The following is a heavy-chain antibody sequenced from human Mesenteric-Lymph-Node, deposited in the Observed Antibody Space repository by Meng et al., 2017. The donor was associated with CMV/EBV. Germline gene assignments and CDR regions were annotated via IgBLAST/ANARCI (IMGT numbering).Heavy chain of an antibody. CDR1: GGSISNYY. Sequence: SETLSLTCTVSGGSISNYYWSWIRQPPGKGLEWIGYIYYSGTTNYNPSLKSRVTISVDTSKNQFSLKLSSVTAADTAVYYCARTPYYDFWSGYRAGETPPYGMDVWGQGTTVTVSS. J-gene: IGHJ6*02. CDR3: ARTPYYDFWSGYRAGETPPYGMDV. D-gene: IGHD3-3*01. CDR2: IYYSGTT. V-gene: IGHV4-59*01.